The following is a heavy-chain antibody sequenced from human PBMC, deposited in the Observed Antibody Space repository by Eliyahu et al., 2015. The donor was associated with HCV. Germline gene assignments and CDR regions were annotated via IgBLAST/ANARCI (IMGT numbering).Heavy chain of an antibody. Sequence: EVQLLESGGGLVQPGGSLRLSCAASGFTFSSYAMSWVRQAPGKGLEWVSAISGSGGSTYYADSVKGRFTISRDNSKNTLYLQMNSLRAEDTAVYYCAKAVAWYGSGARYYFDYWGQGTLVTVSS. CDR1: GFTFSSYA. V-gene: IGHV3-23*01. CDR2: ISGSGGST. CDR3: AKAVAWYGSGARYYFDY. D-gene: IGHD3-10*01. J-gene: IGHJ4*02.